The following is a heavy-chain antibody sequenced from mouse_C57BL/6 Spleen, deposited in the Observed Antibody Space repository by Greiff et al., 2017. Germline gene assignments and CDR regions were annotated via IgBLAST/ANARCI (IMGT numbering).Heavy chain of an antibody. V-gene: IGHV1-80*01. CDR1: GYAFSSYW. J-gene: IGHJ3*01. CDR2: IYPVDGDT. D-gene: IGHD2-4*01. CDR3: ARKGYDYDGFAY. Sequence: VQLHQSGAELVKPGASVKISCKASGYAFSSYWMNWVKQRPGQGLEWIGQIYPVDGDTTYNGKFQGKATLTADKYSSTAYMQLSSLTSEDSAVYFCARKGYDYDGFAYWVQGTLVTVSA.